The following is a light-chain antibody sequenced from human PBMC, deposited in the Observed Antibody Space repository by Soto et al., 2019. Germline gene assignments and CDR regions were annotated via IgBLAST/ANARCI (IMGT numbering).Light chain of an antibody. V-gene: IGKV3-15*01. CDR2: GAS. Sequence: EIVMTPSPAILSVSLWERATLSCPASQSVSSNLAWYQLKPGQAPRLLIYGASTRATGIPARFSGSGSGTEFTLTISSLQSEDFGVYYCQQNKEWPGTFGQGTKVDIK. CDR3: QQNKEWPGT. CDR1: QSVSSN. J-gene: IGKJ1*01.